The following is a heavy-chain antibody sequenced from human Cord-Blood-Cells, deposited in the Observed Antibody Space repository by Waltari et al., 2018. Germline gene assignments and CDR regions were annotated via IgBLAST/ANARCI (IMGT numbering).Heavy chain of an antibody. CDR1: GGTFSSYA. V-gene: IGHV1-69*06. D-gene: IGHD7-27*01. Sequence: QVQLVQSGAEVKKPGSSVKVSCQASGGTFSSYAIRWVRQAPGQGIEWMGGIIPIFGTANYAQKFQGRVTITADKSTSTAYMELSSLRSEDTAVYYCARGGLGKSWYFDLWGRGTLVTVSS. CDR3: ARGGLGKSWYFDL. CDR2: IIPIFGTA. J-gene: IGHJ2*01.